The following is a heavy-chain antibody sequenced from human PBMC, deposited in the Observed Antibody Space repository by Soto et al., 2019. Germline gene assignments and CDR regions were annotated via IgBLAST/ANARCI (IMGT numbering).Heavy chain of an antibody. Sequence: QVQLVQSGAEVQKPGSSVKVSCKASGGTFSSYAISWVRQAPGQGLEWMGGIIPIFGTANYAQKFQGRVTITADESTSTAYMELSSLRSEDTAVYYCARGGCSSTSCSKHYFDYWGQGTLVTVSS. CDR2: IIPIFGTA. J-gene: IGHJ4*02. CDR1: GGTFSSYA. V-gene: IGHV1-69*01. CDR3: ARGGCSSTSCSKHYFDY. D-gene: IGHD2-2*01.